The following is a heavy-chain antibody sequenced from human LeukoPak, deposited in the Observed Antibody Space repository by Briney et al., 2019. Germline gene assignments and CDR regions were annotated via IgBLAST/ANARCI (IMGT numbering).Heavy chain of an antibody. V-gene: IGHV3-13*01. D-gene: IGHD2-2*01. Sequence: GGSLRLSCAASGFTFSSYDMHWVRQAPGKGLEWVSAIGTAGDTYYPGSVKGRFTISRENAKNSLYLQMNSLRAGDTAVYYCARGALGRYCSSTSCYPDYWGQGTLVTVS. J-gene: IGHJ4*02. CDR3: ARGALGRYCSSTSCYPDY. CDR1: GFTFSSYD. CDR2: IGTAGDT.